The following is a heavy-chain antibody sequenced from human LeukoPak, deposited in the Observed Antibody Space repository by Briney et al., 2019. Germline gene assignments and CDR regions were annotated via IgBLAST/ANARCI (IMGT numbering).Heavy chain of an antibody. J-gene: IGHJ6*02. D-gene: IGHD2-2*02. CDR3: ARAGAIAGYYYFGMDV. CDR2: IYYSGST. Sequence: SETLSLTCTVSGGSVSSGSYYWSWIRQPPGKGLEWIGYIYYSGSTNYNPSLKSRVTISVDTSKNQFSLKLSSVTAADTAVYYCARAGAIAGYYYFGMDVWGQGTTVTVSS. CDR1: GGSVSSGSYY. V-gene: IGHV4-61*01.